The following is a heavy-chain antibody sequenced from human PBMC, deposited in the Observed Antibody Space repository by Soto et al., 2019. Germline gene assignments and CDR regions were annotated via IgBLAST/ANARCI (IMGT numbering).Heavy chain of an antibody. V-gene: IGHV3-7*01. D-gene: IGHD3-3*01. J-gene: IGHJ4*02. CDR1: GFTFSSYW. CDR2: IKQDGSEK. CDR3: ARGTLWNGYQFFDY. Sequence: EVHLVQSGGGLVQPGGSLRLSCAGSGFTFSSYWMSWVLQAPGKGLEWVANIKQDGSEKYYVDSVRGRFTISRDNAKNSLYLQMSGLRAEDTAVFYCARGTLWNGYQFFDYWGQGTLVTVSS.